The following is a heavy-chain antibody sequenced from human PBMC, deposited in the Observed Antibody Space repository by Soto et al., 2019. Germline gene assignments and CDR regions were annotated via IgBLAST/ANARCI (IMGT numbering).Heavy chain of an antibody. CDR3: AREGDCSGGSCYSGLHS. V-gene: IGHV3-7*01. J-gene: IGHJ5*02. Sequence: PGGSLRLSCAASGFTFSNFWMSWVRQAPGKGLEWVANIKHDGGETYYVDSVKGRFTISRDNAKNSLYLQMYSLRAEDKGVYYCAREGDCSGGSCYSGLHSWGQGTLVTVPS. D-gene: IGHD2-15*01. CDR2: IKHDGGET. CDR1: GFTFSNFW.